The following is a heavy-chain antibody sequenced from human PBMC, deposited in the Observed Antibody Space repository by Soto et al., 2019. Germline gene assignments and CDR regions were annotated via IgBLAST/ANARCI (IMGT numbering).Heavy chain of an antibody. V-gene: IGHV3-23*01. J-gene: IGHJ4*02. CDR2: ISGSGGST. D-gene: IGHD3-9*01. Sequence: PGGSLRLSCAASGFTFNTYAMTWVRQAPGKGLEWVSTISGSGGSTYYADSVKGRFTISRDNSKNTLYMQMNSLRAEDTAVYYCAKAPYFDWLLSGYYFDYWGQGTLVTVSS. CDR3: AKAPYFDWLLSGYYFDY. CDR1: GFTFNTYA.